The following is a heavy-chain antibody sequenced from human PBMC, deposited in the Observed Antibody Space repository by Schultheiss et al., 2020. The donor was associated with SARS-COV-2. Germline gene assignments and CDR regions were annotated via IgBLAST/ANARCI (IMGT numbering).Heavy chain of an antibody. J-gene: IGHJ6*02. CDR2: ISSSGSTI. CDR1: GFTFSDYY. CDR3: AREPPYDVLTGYYAYGMDV. Sequence: GGSLRLSCAASGFTFSDYYMSWIRQAPGKGLEWVSYISSSGSTIYYADSVKGRFTISRDNAKNSLYLQMNSLRAEDTAVYYCAREPPYDVLTGYYAYGMDVWGQGTTVTVSS. V-gene: IGHV3-11*04. D-gene: IGHD3-9*01.